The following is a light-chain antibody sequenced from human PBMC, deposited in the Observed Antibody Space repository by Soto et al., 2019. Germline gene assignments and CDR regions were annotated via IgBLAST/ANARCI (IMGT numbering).Light chain of an antibody. V-gene: IGLV2-14*01. CDR2: EVT. CDR1: NSDIGGYNY. CDR3: ASYPSTSTSVL. Sequence: QSALTQPASVSGSPGQSITISCTGTNSDIGGYNYVSWYQQHPGKAPKLLIYEVTNRPAGVSNRFPGSKSGNTASLTISGLQAEDEADYYCASYPSTSTSVLFGGGTQLTVL. J-gene: IGLJ3*02.